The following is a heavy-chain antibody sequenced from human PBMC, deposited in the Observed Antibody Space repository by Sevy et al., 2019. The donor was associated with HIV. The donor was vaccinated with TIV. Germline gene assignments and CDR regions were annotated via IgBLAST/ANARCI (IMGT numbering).Heavy chain of an antibody. J-gene: IGHJ6*02. CDR2: IYHSGNT. CDR1: GGSMSTYS. V-gene: IGHV4-59*01. Sequence: SETLSLTCTVSGGSMSTYSYSWLRQPPGKGLEWTGYIYHSGNTHHNPSLKSRVFISKDVSKNQFSLKLTSVTAADTAIYFCARAGPGYSMDVWGQGTTVTVSS. CDR3: ARAGPGYSMDV. D-gene: IGHD5-18*01.